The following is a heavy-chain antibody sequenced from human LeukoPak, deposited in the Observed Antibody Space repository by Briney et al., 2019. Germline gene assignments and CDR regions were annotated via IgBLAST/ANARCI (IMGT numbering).Heavy chain of an antibody. CDR1: GFPFRDYY. Sequence: PGGSLRLSCVASGFPFRDYYFSWVSQAPGQGIEWLSFISASGNIIHYEDSVKGRFTISRDDAKNSVFLQMDSLRTEDTALYYCARHMVITPFDSWGQGTLVTVFS. CDR2: ISASGNII. J-gene: IGHJ4*02. CDR3: ARHMVITPFDS. V-gene: IGHV3-11*01. D-gene: IGHD4/OR15-4a*01.